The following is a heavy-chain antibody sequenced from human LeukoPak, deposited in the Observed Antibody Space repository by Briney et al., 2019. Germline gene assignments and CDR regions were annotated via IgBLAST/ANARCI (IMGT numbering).Heavy chain of an antibody. Sequence: GGSLRLSCAASGFTSSDYHMTWIRQAPGKGLEWISYISNTGRTTYYADSVKGRFTISRDDAKNSLFLEMNSLRAEDTAVYYCARDGSPLRFYEMDVWGKGTTVIVSS. D-gene: IGHD2-2*03. CDR2: ISNTGRTT. CDR1: GFTSSDYH. V-gene: IGHV3-11*04. J-gene: IGHJ6*04. CDR3: ARDGSPLRFYEMDV.